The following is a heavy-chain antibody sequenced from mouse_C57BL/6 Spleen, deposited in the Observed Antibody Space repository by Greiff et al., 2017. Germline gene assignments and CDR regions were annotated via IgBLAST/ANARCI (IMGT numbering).Heavy chain of an antibody. CDR2: IDPEDGET. CDR3: ARGTTVVAPYFDV. Sequence: EVKLEESGAELVKPGASVKLSCTASGFNIKDYYMHWVKQRTEQGLEWIGRIDPEDGETKYAPKFQGKATITADTSSNTAYLQLSSLTSEDTAVYYCARGTTVVAPYFDVWGTGTTVTVSS. V-gene: IGHV14-2*01. J-gene: IGHJ1*03. D-gene: IGHD1-1*01. CDR1: GFNIKDYY.